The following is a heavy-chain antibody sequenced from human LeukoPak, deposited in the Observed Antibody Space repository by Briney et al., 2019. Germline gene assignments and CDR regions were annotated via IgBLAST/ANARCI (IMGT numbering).Heavy chain of an antibody. CDR2: ISGDGRST. Sequence: GGSLRLSCAASGFTISGYWMHWVRQAPGKGLVWVSRISGDGRSTSYADSLKARFIISRDNAKNTLYLQMNSLRAEDTAVYYCVRDVWGDRDSYFDYWGQGSLVTVSS. CDR1: GFTISGYW. J-gene: IGHJ4*02. CDR3: VRDVWGDRDSYFDY. D-gene: IGHD2-21*01. V-gene: IGHV3-74*01.